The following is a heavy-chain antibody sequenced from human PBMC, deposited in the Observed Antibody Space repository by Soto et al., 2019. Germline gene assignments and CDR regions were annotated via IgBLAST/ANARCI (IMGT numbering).Heavy chain of an antibody. CDR1: AFTFSDYY. Sequence: QVQLVESGGGLVKPGGSLRLSCAASAFTFSDYYMSWIRQTSGKGLEWVSYISNSGSTTYYADSVKGRFTISRDNGKQSLYLQMNSLRAEDTAVYYCARVGWVAGTVFDYWCQGTLVTVSS. CDR2: ISNSGSTT. V-gene: IGHV3-11*01. CDR3: ARVGWVAGTVFDY. D-gene: IGHD6-19*01. J-gene: IGHJ4*02.